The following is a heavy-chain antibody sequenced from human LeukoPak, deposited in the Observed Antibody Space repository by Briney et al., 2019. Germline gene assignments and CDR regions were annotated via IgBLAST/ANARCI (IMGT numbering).Heavy chain of an antibody. CDR2: IYSGGST. Sequence: PGGSLRLSCAASGFTVSSNYMSWVRQAPGKGLEWVSVIYSGGSTYYADSVKGRFTTSRDNSKNTLYLQMNSLRAEDTAVYYCARIVADAFDTWGQGTMVTVSS. D-gene: IGHD1-26*01. CDR3: ARIVADAFDT. J-gene: IGHJ3*02. V-gene: IGHV3-53*01. CDR1: GFTVSSNY.